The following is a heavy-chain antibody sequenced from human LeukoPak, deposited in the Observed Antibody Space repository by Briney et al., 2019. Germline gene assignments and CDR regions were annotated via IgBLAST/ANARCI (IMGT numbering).Heavy chain of an antibody. CDR2: ISYDGSNE. D-gene: IGHD5-24*01. CDR1: GFNFNNYG. CDR3: ARGHFMSVLTTITGTLRS. J-gene: IGHJ5*02. Sequence: PGRSLRLSCAASGFNFNNYGMHWVRQAPGKGLEWVAVISYDGSNEFYADSVKGRFTISRDNSKITLYLQMSSLRTEDTAVYYWARGHFMSVLTTITGTLRSWGQGTLVTVSS. V-gene: IGHV3-30*03.